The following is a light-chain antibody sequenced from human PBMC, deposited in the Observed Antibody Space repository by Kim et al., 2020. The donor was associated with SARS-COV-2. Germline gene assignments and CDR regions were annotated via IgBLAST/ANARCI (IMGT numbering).Light chain of an antibody. CDR2: GVS. CDR3: QQYKDWPPFT. CDR1: QNIGFN. V-gene: IGKV3-15*01. Sequence: SPGERVTLSCRASQNIGFNLAWYQQKPGQAPRLLMYGVSTRATGVPTRISARGSGTDFTLTISSLQSEDVAVYFCQQYKDWPPFTFGQGTKVDIK. J-gene: IGKJ2*01.